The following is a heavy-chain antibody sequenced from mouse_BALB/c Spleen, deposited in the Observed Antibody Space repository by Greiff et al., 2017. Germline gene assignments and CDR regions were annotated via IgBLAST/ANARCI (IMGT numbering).Heavy chain of an antibody. Sequence: EVKLMESGGGLVQPGGSRKLSCAASGFTFSSFGMHWVRQAPEKGLEWVAYISSGSSTIYYADTVKGRFTISRDNPKNTLFLQMTSLRSEDTAMYYCARGGMDGYYPWFAYWGQGTLVTVSA. CDR2: ISSGSSTI. CDR3: ARGGMDGYYPWFAY. CDR1: GFTFSSFG. J-gene: IGHJ3*01. V-gene: IGHV5-17*02. D-gene: IGHD2-3*01.